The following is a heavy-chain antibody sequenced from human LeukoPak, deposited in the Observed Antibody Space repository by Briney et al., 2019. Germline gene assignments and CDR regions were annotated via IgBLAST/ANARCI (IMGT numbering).Heavy chain of an antibody. CDR2: MSYDGSNK. V-gene: IGHV3-30-3*01. Sequence: GGSLRLSCAASGFTFSSYAMSWVRQAPGKGLEWVAVMSYDGSNKYYADSVKGRFTISRDNSKNTLYLQMNSLRAEDTAVYYCARGMYGDPPAFDYWGQGTLVTVSS. CDR1: GFTFSSYA. D-gene: IGHD4-17*01. CDR3: ARGMYGDPPAFDY. J-gene: IGHJ4*02.